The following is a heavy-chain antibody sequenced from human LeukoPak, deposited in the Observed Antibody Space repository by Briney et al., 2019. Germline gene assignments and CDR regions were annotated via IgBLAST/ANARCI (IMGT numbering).Heavy chain of an antibody. CDR3: AKGGSYDFWSGYYGDYYYYMDV. CDR2: INTDGSST. Sequence: GGSLRLSCAASGFTFSSYWMHWVRQAPGKGLVWVSRINTDGSSTGYADSVKGRFTISRDNSKNTLYLQMNSLRAEDTAVYYCAKGGSYDFWSGYYGDYYYYMDVWGKGTTVTVSS. CDR1: GFTFSSYW. J-gene: IGHJ6*03. D-gene: IGHD3-3*01. V-gene: IGHV3-74*01.